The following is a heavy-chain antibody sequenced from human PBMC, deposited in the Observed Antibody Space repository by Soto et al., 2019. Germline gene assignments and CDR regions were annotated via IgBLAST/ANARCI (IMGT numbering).Heavy chain of an antibody. V-gene: IGHV2-5*02. CDR1: GFSLSSRGVG. J-gene: IGHJ4*02. CDR2: IYWDDDK. CDR3: AHSGKLGSRYDY. Sequence: ESVPTLVNPTETLTLTCTFSGFSLSSRGVGVGWIRQPPGKALEWLAFIYWDDDKRYRPSLKTRLAITKDTPKNQVVLTLANLEPGDTAPYLCAHSGKLGSRYDYWGQGTQVTVSP. D-gene: IGHD3-16*02.